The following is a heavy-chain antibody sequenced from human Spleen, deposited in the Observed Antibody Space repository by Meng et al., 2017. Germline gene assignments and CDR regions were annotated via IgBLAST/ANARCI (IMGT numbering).Heavy chain of an antibody. CDR1: GGSCIGYY. D-gene: IGHD6-13*01. CDR3: AISTAEAAKGRWFDP. Sequence: QWRLRQWGAGWFKRAESRALSCAVFGGSCIGYYWSLIREPPGEGLEWIGEIKHSGSTNYNQSLKSRVTISVDTSQNQFSLKLSSVIDAATSLYYCAISTAEAAKGRWFDPWGQGTLVTVSS. J-gene: IGHJ5*02. V-gene: IGHV4-34*01. CDR2: IKHSGST.